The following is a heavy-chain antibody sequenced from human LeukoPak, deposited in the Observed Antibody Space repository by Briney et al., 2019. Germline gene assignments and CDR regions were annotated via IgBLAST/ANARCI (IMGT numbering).Heavy chain of an antibody. Sequence: PSETLSLTCAVYGTSFSGYYWSWIRQPPGKGLEWIGDINHRGSTNYNSSLKSRVTISVDASKNQFSLRLSSVTAADTAVYFCARGILRDYYDSSGFYHRGGVGYWGQGTLVTVSS. D-gene: IGHD3-22*01. CDR1: GTSFSGYY. CDR3: ARGILRDYYDSSGFYHRGGVGY. V-gene: IGHV4-34*01. J-gene: IGHJ4*02. CDR2: INHRGST.